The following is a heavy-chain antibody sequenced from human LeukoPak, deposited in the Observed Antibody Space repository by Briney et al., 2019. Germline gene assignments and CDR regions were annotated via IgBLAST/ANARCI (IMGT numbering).Heavy chain of an antibody. CDR1: GFTFSSYW. Sequence: GGSLRLSCAASGFTFSSYWLSWVRQAPGKGPEWVANIKQDGSEKYYVDSVKGRFTISRDNAKSSLYLQMNSLRAEDTAVYYCARGASGIQLWFFDPWGQGTLVTVSS. V-gene: IGHV3-7*01. J-gene: IGHJ5*02. CDR3: ARGASGIQLWFFDP. D-gene: IGHD5-18*01. CDR2: IKQDGSEK.